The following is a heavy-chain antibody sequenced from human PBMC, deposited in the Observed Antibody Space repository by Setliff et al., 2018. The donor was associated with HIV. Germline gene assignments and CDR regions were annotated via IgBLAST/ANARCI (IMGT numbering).Heavy chain of an antibody. CDR1: GFTFDDFG. Sequence: PGGSLRLSCAASGFTFDDFGMSWVRQGPGKGLEWVAVIWYDGSNKYYADSVKGRFTISRDNSKNTLYLQMNSLGAEDTAVYYCARDASIAARGAFDIWGQGTMVTVSS. J-gene: IGHJ3*02. D-gene: IGHD6-6*01. CDR2: IWYDGSNK. V-gene: IGHV3-33*08. CDR3: ARDASIAARGAFDI.